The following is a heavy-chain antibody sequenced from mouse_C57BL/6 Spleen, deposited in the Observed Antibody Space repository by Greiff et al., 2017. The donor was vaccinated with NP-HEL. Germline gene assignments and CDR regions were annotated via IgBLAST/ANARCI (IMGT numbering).Heavy chain of an antibody. CDR2: IDPENGDT. CDR1: GFNIKDDY. V-gene: IGHV14-4*01. J-gene: IGHJ4*01. Sequence: EVQLQQSGAELVRPGASVKLSCTASGFNIKDDYMHWVKQRPEQGLEWIGWIDPENGDTEYASKFQGKATITADTSSNTAYLQLSSLTSEDTAVYYCTAGDYGNYLLYYAMDYWGQGTSVTVAS. CDR3: TAGDYGNYLLYYAMDY. D-gene: IGHD2-1*01.